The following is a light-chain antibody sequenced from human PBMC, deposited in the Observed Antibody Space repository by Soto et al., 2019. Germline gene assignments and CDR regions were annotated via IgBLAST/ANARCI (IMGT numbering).Light chain of an antibody. CDR3: AAWDDSLSGWV. J-gene: IGLJ3*02. CDR2: RNN. CDR1: SSNIGSNY. Sequence: QSVLTQPPSASGTPGQRVTISCSGSSSNIGSNYVYWYQQFPGTAPKLLIYRNNQRPSGVPDRFSGSKSGTSASLDISGLRSEDEADYHCAAWDDSLSGWVFGGGIKRTVL. V-gene: IGLV1-47*01.